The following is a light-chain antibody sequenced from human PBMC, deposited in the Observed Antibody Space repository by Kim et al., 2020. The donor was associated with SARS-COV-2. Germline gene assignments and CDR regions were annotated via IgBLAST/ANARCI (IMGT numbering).Light chain of an antibody. J-gene: IGLJ3*02. V-gene: IGLV1-44*01. CDR2: SNS. CDR3: ATWDDSLNGRV. CDR1: GSNIGRYV. Sequence: GTRVTISCPGSGSNIGRYVVNRHKQVPGRAPKLLIFSNSQRASGFPDRFSGSKSGTSASLAISGLQSEDEADYYCATWDDSLNGRVFGGGTKLTVL.